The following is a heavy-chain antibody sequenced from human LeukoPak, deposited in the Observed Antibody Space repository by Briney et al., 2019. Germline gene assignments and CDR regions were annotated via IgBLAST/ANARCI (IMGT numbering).Heavy chain of an antibody. CDR2: IYYSGST. CDR3: ARDSWRFSADAFDI. D-gene: IGHD3-3*01. J-gene: IGHJ3*02. CDR1: GGSISSYY. Sequence: SETLSLTCTMSGGSISSYYWNWIRQPPGKGLEWIGSIYYSGSTYYNPSLKSRVTISVDTSKNQFSLKLSSVTAADTAVYYCARDSWRFSADAFDIWGQGTMVTVSS. V-gene: IGHV4-59*12.